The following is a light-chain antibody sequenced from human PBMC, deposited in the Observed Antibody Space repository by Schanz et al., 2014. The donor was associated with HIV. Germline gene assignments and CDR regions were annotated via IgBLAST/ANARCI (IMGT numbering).Light chain of an antibody. CDR3: LLYYGGTQV. CDR1: TGPVTSYFF. CDR2: RIS. Sequence: QTVVTQEPSLTVSPGGTVTLTCASSTGPVTSYFFAHWFQQKPGQAPRALIYRISNKHSWTPARFSGSLLGGKAALTLSGVQPEDEADYYCLLYYGGTQVFGGGTKLTVL. J-gene: IGLJ3*02. V-gene: IGLV7-43*01.